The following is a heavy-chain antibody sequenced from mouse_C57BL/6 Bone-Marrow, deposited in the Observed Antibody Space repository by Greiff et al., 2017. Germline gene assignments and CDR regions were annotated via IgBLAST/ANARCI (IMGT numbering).Heavy chain of an antibody. D-gene: IGHD1-1*01. CDR1: GYTFTDYN. CDR2: INPNNGGT. J-gene: IGHJ2*01. CDR3: ARGDYYGSNPPDY. V-gene: IGHV1-18*01. Sequence: EVKLVESGPELVKPGASVKIPCKASGYTFTDYNMDWVKQSHGKSLEWIGDINPNNGGTIYNQKFKGKATLTVDKSSSTAYMELRSLTSEDTAVYYCARGDYYGSNPPDYWGQGTTLTVSS.